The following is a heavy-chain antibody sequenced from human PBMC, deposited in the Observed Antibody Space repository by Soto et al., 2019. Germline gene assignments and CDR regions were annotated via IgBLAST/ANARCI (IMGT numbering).Heavy chain of an antibody. D-gene: IGHD2-2*01. CDR2: ISGLGVTT. CDR3: AKGSSCTSSSCKIAPFDF. J-gene: IGHJ4*02. Sequence: EMQLLESGGGLVEPGGSLRLSCAAYGFIFKNYVMRWVRQAPGKGLEWVSGISGLGVTTLYADSGKGRFTVSRDNSKSTLYLQINGLGAEDTAVYFCAKGSSCTSSSCKIAPFDFCGQRTLVTVSS. V-gene: IGHV3-23*01. CDR1: GFIFKNYV.